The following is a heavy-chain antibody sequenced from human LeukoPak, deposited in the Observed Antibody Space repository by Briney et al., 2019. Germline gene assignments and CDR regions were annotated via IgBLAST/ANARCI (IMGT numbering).Heavy chain of an antibody. D-gene: IGHD2-15*01. J-gene: IGHJ4*02. V-gene: IGHV3-30-3*01. Sequence: GGSLRLSCAASGFTFSSYAMHWVRQAPGKGLEWVAVISYDGSNKYYADSVKGRFTISRDNAKNSLYLQMNSLRAEDTAVYYCARADIVVVVADYWGQGTLVTVSS. CDR3: ARADIVVVVADY. CDR1: GFTFSSYA. CDR2: ISYDGSNK.